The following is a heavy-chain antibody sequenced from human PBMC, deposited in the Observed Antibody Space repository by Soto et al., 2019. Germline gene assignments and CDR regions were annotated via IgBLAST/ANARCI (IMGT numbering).Heavy chain of an antibody. Sequence: ASVKVSCKASGYTFTGYYMHWVRQAPGQGLEWMGWINPNSGGTNYAQKFQGWVTMTRDTSISTAYMELSRLRSDDTAVYYCARDERAIAAAGTVSFWFDPWGQGTLVTVSS. CDR3: ARDERAIAAAGTVSFWFDP. CDR1: GYTFTGYY. V-gene: IGHV1-2*04. CDR2: INPNSGGT. J-gene: IGHJ5*02. D-gene: IGHD6-13*01.